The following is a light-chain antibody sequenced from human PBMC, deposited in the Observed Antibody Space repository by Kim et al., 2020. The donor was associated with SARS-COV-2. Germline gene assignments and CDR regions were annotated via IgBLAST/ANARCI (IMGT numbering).Light chain of an antibody. J-gene: IGLJ1*01. CDR1: SNDFGGDHY. CDR3: SSSTSSSTF. Sequence: PGQSITISCTGTSNDFGGDHYGSWYQQHPGKAPKLMIYDVSKRPSGISDRFSGSKSGNTASLTISGLLPEDEADYYCSSSTSSSTFFGTGTKVTVL. CDR2: DVS. V-gene: IGLV2-14*04.